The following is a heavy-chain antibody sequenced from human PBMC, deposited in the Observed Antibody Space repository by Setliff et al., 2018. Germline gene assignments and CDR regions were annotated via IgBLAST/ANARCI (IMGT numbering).Heavy chain of an antibody. CDR3: ARDLSGRSDS. D-gene: IGHD3-3*01. J-gene: IGHJ4*02. CDR1: GFTFKTYA. Sequence: PGGSLRLSCAASGFTFKTYAMSWVRQAPGKGLEWVSSITGSGGDRDYADSVKGRFTISRDNSRNTLYLQMKSLRAEDTAIYYCARDLSGRSDSWGQGTLVTVSS. CDR2: ITGSGGDR. V-gene: IGHV3-23*01.